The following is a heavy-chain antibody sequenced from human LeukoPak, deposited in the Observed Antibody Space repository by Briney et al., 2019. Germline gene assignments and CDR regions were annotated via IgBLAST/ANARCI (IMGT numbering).Heavy chain of an antibody. CDR3: AREGYDSSGYYPEGPIDY. Sequence: GGSLRLSCAASGFTFSSYSMNWVRQAPGKGLEWVSSISSSSSYIYYADSVKGPFTISRDNAKNSLYLQMNSLRAEDTAVYYCAREGYDSSGYYPEGPIDYWGQGTLVTVSS. D-gene: IGHD3-22*01. CDR2: ISSSSSYI. V-gene: IGHV3-21*01. J-gene: IGHJ4*02. CDR1: GFTFSSYS.